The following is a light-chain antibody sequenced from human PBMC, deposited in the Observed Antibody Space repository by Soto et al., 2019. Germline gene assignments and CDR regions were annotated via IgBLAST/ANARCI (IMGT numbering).Light chain of an antibody. J-gene: IGLJ1*01. Sequence: QSALTQPPSASGSPGQSVTISCTGTSSDVGGYNYVSWYQQHPGKAPKLMIYEVSKRPSGVPDRFSGSKSGNTASLTVSGLQAEDEADYYCSSYAGSNNFFGTGNKVTVL. CDR2: EVS. CDR3: SSYAGSNNF. V-gene: IGLV2-8*01. CDR1: SSDVGGYNY.